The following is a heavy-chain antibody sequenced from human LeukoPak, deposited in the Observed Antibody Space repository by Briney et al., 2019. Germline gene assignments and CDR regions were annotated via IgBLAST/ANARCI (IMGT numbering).Heavy chain of an antibody. J-gene: IGHJ6*03. D-gene: IGHD5-12*01. CDR3: ARDGPRLYYYYYYMDV. CDR1: GFTFTDYW. V-gene: IGHV3-7*01. Sequence: GGSLRLSCAASGFTFTDYWMSWVRQAPGKGLEWVANIKRDGSEKYYVDSVKGRFTISRDNAKNSLYLQMNSLRAEDTAVYYCARDGPRLYYYYYYMDVWGKGTTVTVSS. CDR2: IKRDGSEK.